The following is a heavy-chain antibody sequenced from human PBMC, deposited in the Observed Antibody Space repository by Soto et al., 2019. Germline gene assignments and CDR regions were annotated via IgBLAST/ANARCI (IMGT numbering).Heavy chain of an antibody. CDR3: AKAIENYSTGYYNPFYYFGVDV. D-gene: IGHD3-22*01. CDR2: ISYDGSKK. V-gene: IGHV3-30*18. J-gene: IGHJ6*02. Sequence: QVHLVESGGGVVQPGRTLRLSCAASGFTFGSYGMHWVRQAPGKGLEWVAGISYDGSKKYYGESVKGRFTISSDNSKNTRYLQMNSLRVEDTAVYYCAKAIENYSTGYYNPFYYFGVDVWGQGTTVTVSS. CDR1: GFTFGSYG.